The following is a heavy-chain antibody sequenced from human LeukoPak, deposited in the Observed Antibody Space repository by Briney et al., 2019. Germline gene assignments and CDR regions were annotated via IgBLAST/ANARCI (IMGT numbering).Heavy chain of an antibody. CDR1: GGSISSYY. Sequence: TSETLSLTCTVSGGSISSYYWSWIRQPPGKGLEWTGYIYYSGSTNYNPSLKSRVTISVDTSKNQFSLNLKSVTAADTAVYYCARGKGYFDYWGQGTLVTVSS. CDR2: IYYSGST. V-gene: IGHV4-59*01. J-gene: IGHJ4*02. CDR3: ARGKGYFDY.